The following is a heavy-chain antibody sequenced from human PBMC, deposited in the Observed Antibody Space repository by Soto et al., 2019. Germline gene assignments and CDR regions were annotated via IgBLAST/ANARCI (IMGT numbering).Heavy chain of an antibody. CDR2: ISSSGSTI. D-gene: IGHD2-15*01. J-gene: IGHJ4*02. CDR3: ARPPRCSGGSCYPSRYYFDY. V-gene: IGHV3-11*01. CDR1: GFTFSDYY. Sequence: QVQLVESGGGLVKPGGSLRLSCAASGFTFSDYYMSWIRQAPGKGLEWVSYISSSGSTIYYADSVKGRFTISRDNAKNALYLQMNGLGAEDTAVYYCARPPRCSGGSCYPSRYYFDYWGQGTLVTVSS.